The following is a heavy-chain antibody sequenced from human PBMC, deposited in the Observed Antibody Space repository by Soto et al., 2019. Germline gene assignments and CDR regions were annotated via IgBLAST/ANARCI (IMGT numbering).Heavy chain of an antibody. CDR2: INAGNGNT. J-gene: IGHJ4*02. V-gene: IGHV1-3*01. CDR3: ARDRGGYSGSSDFDY. D-gene: IGHD1-26*01. CDR1: GYTFTSYA. Sequence: ASVKVSCKASGYTFTSYAMHWVRQAPGQRLEWMGWINAGNGNTKYSQKFQGRVTITRDTSASTAYMELSSLRSEDTAVYYCARDRGGYSGSSDFDYWGQGTLVTVSS.